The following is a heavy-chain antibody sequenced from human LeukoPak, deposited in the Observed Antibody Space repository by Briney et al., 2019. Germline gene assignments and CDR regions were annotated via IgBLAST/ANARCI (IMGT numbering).Heavy chain of an antibody. CDR1: GFTFSNAW. Sequence: PGRSLRLSCAASGFTFSNAWMSWVRQAPGQGLEWVGRVKHKADGGTTDYAAPVKGRFTISRDDSKNTLYLQMNSLKTEDTAVYYCSTTYYYDSSEGYWGQGTLVTVSS. V-gene: IGHV3-15*01. D-gene: IGHD3-22*01. CDR3: STTYYYDSSEGY. J-gene: IGHJ4*02. CDR2: VKHKADGGTT.